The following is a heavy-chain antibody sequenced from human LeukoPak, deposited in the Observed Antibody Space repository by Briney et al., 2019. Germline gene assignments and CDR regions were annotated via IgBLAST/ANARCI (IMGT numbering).Heavy chain of an antibody. V-gene: IGHV3-23*01. J-gene: IGHJ4*02. CDR1: GFTFSSYA. Sequence: GGSLRLSCTASGFTFSSYAMSWVRQAPGKGLEWVSAISGSGGSTYYADSVKGRFTISRDNSKNTLYLQTNTLSSEDTAVYYCANEAQQQSIFDYWGQGTLVTVSS. D-gene: IGHD6-13*01. CDR2: ISGSGGST. CDR3: ANEAQQQSIFDY.